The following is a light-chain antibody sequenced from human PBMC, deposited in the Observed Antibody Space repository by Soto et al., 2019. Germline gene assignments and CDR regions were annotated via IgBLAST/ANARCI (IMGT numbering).Light chain of an antibody. CDR3: AAWDDSLSGPV. CDR1: SSNIGSSN. Sequence: QSVLTQPPSASGTPGQRVIISCSGGSSNIGSSNVYWYQQLPGTAPKLLIYRNDQRPSGVPDRFSGSKSGTSASLAISGLRSEDEADYYCAAWDDSLSGPVFGGGTKLTVL. J-gene: IGLJ3*02. CDR2: RND. V-gene: IGLV1-47*01.